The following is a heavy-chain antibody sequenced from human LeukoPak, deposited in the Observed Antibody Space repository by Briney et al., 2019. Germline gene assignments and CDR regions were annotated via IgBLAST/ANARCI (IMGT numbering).Heavy chain of an antibody. CDR1: GFTFSTFA. CDR2: IFPSGGEI. CDR3: AKSDYYDSSGYYYFDY. V-gene: IGHV3-23*01. Sequence: GGSLRLSCEASGFTFSTFAMIWVRQPPGKGLEWVSSIFPSGGEIHYADSVRGRFTISRDNSKSTLSLQMNSLRAEDTAIYYCAKSDYYDSSGYYYFDYWGQGTLVTVSS. D-gene: IGHD3-22*01. J-gene: IGHJ4*02.